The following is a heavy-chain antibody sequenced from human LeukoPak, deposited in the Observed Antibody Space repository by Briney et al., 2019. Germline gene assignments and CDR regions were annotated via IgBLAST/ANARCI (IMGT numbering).Heavy chain of an antibody. D-gene: IGHD2-2*01. Sequence: PSETLSLTCTVSGGSISSSSYYWGWIRQPPGKGLEWIGSIYYSGSTYYNPSLKSRVTISVDTSKNQFSLKLSSVTAADTAVYYCARLGSFCSSTSCYAFDYWGQGTLVTVSS. CDR3: ARLGSFCSSTSCYAFDY. CDR2: IYYSGST. CDR1: GGSISSSSYY. J-gene: IGHJ4*02. V-gene: IGHV4-39*01.